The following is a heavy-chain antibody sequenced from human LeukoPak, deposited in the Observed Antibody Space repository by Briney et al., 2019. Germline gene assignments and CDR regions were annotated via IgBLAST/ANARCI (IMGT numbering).Heavy chain of an antibody. D-gene: IGHD2-2*01. V-gene: IGHV3-73*01. CDR1: GFTFSGSA. Sequence: TGGSLRLSCAASGFTFSGSAMHWVRQASGKGLEWVGRIRSKANSYATAYAASVKGRFTISRDDSKNTAYLQMNSLKTEDTAVYYCTRLAYCSSTSCYGSDYWGQGTLVTVSS. J-gene: IGHJ4*02. CDR3: TRLAYCSSTSCYGSDY. CDR2: IRSKANSYAT.